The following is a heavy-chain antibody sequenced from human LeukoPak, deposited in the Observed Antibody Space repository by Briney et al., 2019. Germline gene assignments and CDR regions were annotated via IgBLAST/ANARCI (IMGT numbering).Heavy chain of an antibody. D-gene: IGHD2-2*01. J-gene: IGHJ4*02. CDR2: ISWNSGSI. CDR3: AKAEGVDIVVVPAAITPFDY. Sequence: GRSLRLSCAASGFTFDDYAMHWVRQAPGKGLEWVSGISWNSGSIGYADSVKGRFTISRDNAKNSLYLQMNSLRAEDTALYYCAKAEGVDIVVVPAAITPFDYWGQGTLVTASS. CDR1: GFTFDDYA. V-gene: IGHV3-9*01.